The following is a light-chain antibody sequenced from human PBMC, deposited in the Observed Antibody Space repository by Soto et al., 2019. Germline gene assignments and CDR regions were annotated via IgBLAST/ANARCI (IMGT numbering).Light chain of an antibody. CDR2: DVN. Sequence: QSVLTQPASVSGSPGQSISISCTGTSSDVGAYNYVSWYQQYPGKGPKLIIYDVNNRPSGVSNRFSGSKSGNTASLTIFGLQADDEADYFCSSYTISTTRYVFGTGTKVTVL. J-gene: IGLJ1*01. CDR3: SSYTISTTRYV. V-gene: IGLV2-14*03. CDR1: SSDVGAYNY.